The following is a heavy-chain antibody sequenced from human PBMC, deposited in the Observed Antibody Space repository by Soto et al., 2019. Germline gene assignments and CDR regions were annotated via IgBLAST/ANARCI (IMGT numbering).Heavy chain of an antibody. J-gene: IGHJ3*02. Sequence: SETLSLTCTVSGGSISSSSYYWGWIRQPPGKGLEWIGSIYYSGSTYYNPSLKSRVTISVDTSKNQFSLKRSSVTAADTAVYYCARESSTVTDAFDIWGQGTMVTVSS. CDR1: GGSISSSSYY. CDR2: IYYSGST. D-gene: IGHD4-4*01. V-gene: IGHV4-39*07. CDR3: ARESSTVTDAFDI.